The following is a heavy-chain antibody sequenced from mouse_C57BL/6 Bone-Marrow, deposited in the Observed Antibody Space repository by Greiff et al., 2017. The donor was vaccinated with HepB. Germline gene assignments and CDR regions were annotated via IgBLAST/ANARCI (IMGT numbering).Heavy chain of an antibody. D-gene: IGHD2-4*01. V-gene: IGHV3-6*01. CDR1: GYSITSGYY. CDR2: ISYDGSN. Sequence: EVKLVESGPGLVKPSQSLSFTCSVTGYSITSGYYWNWIRQFPGNKLEWMGYISYDGSNNYNPSLKNRISITRDTSKNQFFLKLNSVTTEDTATYYCAREATMITRSYWYFDVWGTGTTVTVSS. CDR3: AREATMITRSYWYFDV. J-gene: IGHJ1*03.